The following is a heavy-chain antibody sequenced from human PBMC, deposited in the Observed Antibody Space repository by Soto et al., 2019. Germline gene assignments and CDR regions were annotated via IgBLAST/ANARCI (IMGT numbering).Heavy chain of an antibody. J-gene: IGHJ3*02. CDR1: GCTFSSYD. Sequence: GSLRLSCAASGCTFSSYDMYWVRQATGKGLEWVSAIGTAGDTYYPGSVKGRFTISRENAKNSLYLQMNSLRAGDTAVYYCARVKGLLGGGAFDIWGQGTMVTVSS. V-gene: IGHV3-13*01. CDR2: IGTAGDT. D-gene: IGHD3-22*01. CDR3: ARVKGLLGGGAFDI.